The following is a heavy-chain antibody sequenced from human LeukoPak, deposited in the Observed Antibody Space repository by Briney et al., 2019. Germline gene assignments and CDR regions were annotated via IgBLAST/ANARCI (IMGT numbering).Heavy chain of an antibody. CDR3: ARGDTKYYYYYYMDV. Sequence: PGGSLRLSCAASGFTFSGHNMNWVRQAPGKGLEWISFVSISSGTIYYADSVNGRFRISRDNAKSSLDLEMNSLRAEDTAVYYCARGDTKYYYYYYMDVWGKGTTVTVSS. J-gene: IGHJ6*03. D-gene: IGHD5-18*01. CDR1: GFTFSGHN. V-gene: IGHV3-48*04. CDR2: VSISSGTI.